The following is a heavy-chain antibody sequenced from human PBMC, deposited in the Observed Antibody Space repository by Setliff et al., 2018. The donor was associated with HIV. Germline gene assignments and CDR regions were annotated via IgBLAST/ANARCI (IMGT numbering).Heavy chain of an antibody. V-gene: IGHV4-31*03. D-gene: IGHD6-19*01. CDR1: GGSISSGGYY. J-gene: IGHJ6*03. CDR2: IYYSGRT. Sequence: PSETLSLTCTVSGGSISSGGYYWSWIRQHPGMGLEWIGYIYYSGRTYYNPSLKSRITMSVDTSKNQFSLKLSSVTAADTAVYYCARVFTVAGTYYYYMDVWGKGTTVTVSS. CDR3: ARVFTVAGTYYYYMDV.